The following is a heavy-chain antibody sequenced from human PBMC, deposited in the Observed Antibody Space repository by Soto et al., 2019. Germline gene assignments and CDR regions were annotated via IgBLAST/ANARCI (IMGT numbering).Heavy chain of an antibody. CDR1: GGSISSSSYY. V-gene: IGHV4-39*01. CDR2: SYYSGST. J-gene: IGHJ4*02. CDR3: ARHGMDYYDSSGYYYSPSYFDY. D-gene: IGHD3-22*01. Sequence: QLQLQESSPGLVKPSETLSLTCTVSGGSISSSSYYWGWIRQPPGKVLEWIGSSYYSGSTSYNPSRKSRVTISADTSKNQFSLKLSSVTDADTAVYYSARHGMDYYDSSGYYYSPSYFDYWGQGTLVNVSS.